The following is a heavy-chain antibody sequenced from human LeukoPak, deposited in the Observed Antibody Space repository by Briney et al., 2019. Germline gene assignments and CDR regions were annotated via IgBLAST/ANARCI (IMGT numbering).Heavy chain of an antibody. CDR2: ISGSGGST. V-gene: IGHV3-23*01. D-gene: IGHD5-18*01. J-gene: IGHJ4*02. CDR3: AKDMTLSWIQLWFPFDY. Sequence: GGSLRLSCAASGFTFSSYAMSWVRQAPGKALEWVSAISGSGGSTYYADSVKGRFTISRDNSKNTLYLQMNSLRAEDTAVYYCAKDMTLSWIQLWFPFDYWGQGTLVTVSS. CDR1: GFTFSSYA.